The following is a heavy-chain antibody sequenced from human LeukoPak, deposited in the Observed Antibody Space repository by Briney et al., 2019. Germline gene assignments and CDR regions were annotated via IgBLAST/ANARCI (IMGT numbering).Heavy chain of an antibody. J-gene: IGHJ5*02. CDR1: GGSISSGDYY. CDR3: ARDAILTGYETTNP. D-gene: IGHD3-9*01. CDR2: IYYSGST. V-gene: IGHV4-30-4*01. Sequence: SETLSLTCTVSGGSISSGDYYWSWIRQPPGKGLEWIGYIYYSGSTYYNPSLESRVTISVDTSKNQFSLKLSSVTAADTAVYYCARDAILTGYETTNPWGQGTLVTVSS.